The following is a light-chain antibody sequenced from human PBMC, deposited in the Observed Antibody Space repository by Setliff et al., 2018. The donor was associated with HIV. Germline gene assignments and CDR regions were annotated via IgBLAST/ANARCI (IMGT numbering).Light chain of an antibody. CDR2: WAS. Sequence: DIVMTQSPDSLAVSLGERATINCKSSQSILYSSNNKNYLAWYQQKPGQPLKLLIYWASTRESGVPDRFSGSGSGTDFTLTISSLQAEDVAVYYCQEYYSSFRVTFGGGTK. V-gene: IGKV4-1*01. J-gene: IGKJ4*01. CDR1: QSILYSSNNKNY. CDR3: QEYYSSFRVT.